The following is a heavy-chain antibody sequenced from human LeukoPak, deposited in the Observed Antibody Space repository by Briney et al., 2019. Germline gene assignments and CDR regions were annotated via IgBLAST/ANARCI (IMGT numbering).Heavy chain of an antibody. Sequence: GASVRVSCKASGYTFTSYDINWVRQATGQGLEWMGWMNPNSGNTGYAQKFQGRVTMTRNTSISTAYMELSSLRSEDTAVYYCASRVVPAASYYYCYMDVWGKGTTVTVSS. CDR2: MNPNSGNT. J-gene: IGHJ6*03. CDR3: ASRVVPAASYYYCYMDV. V-gene: IGHV1-8*02. CDR1: GYTFTSYD. D-gene: IGHD2-2*01.